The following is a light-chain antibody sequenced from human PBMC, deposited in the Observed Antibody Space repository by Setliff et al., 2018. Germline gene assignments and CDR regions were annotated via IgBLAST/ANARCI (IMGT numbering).Light chain of an antibody. Sequence: ALAQPASVSGSPGQSITISCTGASSDIGDSNYVSWYQQHPGKAPKLIIYDVSDRPSGVSHRFSGSKSGNTASLTISGLLAEDEADYYCSSYTTSSTCAFGTGTKVTVL. CDR3: SSYTTSSTCA. CDR2: DVS. CDR1: SSDIGDSNY. J-gene: IGLJ1*01. V-gene: IGLV2-14*01.